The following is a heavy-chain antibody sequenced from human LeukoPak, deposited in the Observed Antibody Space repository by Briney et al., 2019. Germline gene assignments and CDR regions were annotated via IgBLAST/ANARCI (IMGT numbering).Heavy chain of an antibody. CDR2: INGDGRNI. J-gene: IGHJ6*02. CDR1: GFTSTTAW. D-gene: IGHD3-9*01. CDR3: TRDLMDYDVSTGLHHYYMDV. V-gene: IGHV3-74*01. Sequence: PGGSLTLSCAISGFTSTTAWMTWVRQAPGKGLVWVSRINGDGRNINYADSVRGRFTISRDNAKNTLYLQMNTLRVEDTAVYYCTRDLMDYDVSTGLHHYYMDVWGQGTTVTVSS.